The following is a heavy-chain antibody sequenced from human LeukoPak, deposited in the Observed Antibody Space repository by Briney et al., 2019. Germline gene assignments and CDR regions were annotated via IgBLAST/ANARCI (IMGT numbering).Heavy chain of an antibody. J-gene: IGHJ6*02. V-gene: IGHV1-69*04. Sequence: SVKVSCKASGGTFSSYAISWVRQAPGQGLEWMGRIIPILGIANYAQKFQGRVTITADKSTSTAYMELSSLRSEDTAVYYCARDAKIVVVPAATSRYYYYGMDVWGQGTTVTVSS. D-gene: IGHD2-2*01. CDR2: IIPILGIA. CDR3: ARDAKIVVVPAATSRYYYYGMDV. CDR1: GGTFSSYA.